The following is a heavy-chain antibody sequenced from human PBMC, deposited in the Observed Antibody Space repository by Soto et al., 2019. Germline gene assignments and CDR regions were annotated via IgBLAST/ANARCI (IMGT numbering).Heavy chain of an antibody. V-gene: IGHV5-51*01. Sequence: GEFLKISCKGSGYTFNIYWSAWVRQMPGKGLEWMGVIYPVDSDTRYSPSFQGQVTISVDKSINTAYLQWSSLQASDTAIYYCARQDGDGLFYFDYWGQGTPVTVSS. CDR1: GYTFNIYW. D-gene: IGHD4-17*01. CDR2: IYPVDSDT. CDR3: ARQDGDGLFYFDY. J-gene: IGHJ4*02.